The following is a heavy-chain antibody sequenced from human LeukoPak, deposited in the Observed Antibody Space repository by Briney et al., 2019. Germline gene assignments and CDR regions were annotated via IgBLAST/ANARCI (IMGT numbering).Heavy chain of an antibody. J-gene: IGHJ4*02. CDR3: ARRRHSGYEDY. D-gene: IGHD5-12*01. Sequence: GSLRLSCAASGFTFSTYSMNWIRQPPGKGLEWIGSIYYSGSTYYNPSLKSRVTISVDTSKNQFSLKLSSVTAADTAVYYCARRRHSGYEDYWGQGTLVTVSS. CDR1: GFTFSTYS. V-gene: IGHV4-39*01. CDR2: IYYSGST.